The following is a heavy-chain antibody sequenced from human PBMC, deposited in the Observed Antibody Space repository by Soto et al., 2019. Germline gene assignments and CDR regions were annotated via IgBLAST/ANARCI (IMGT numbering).Heavy chain of an antibody. D-gene: IGHD1-1*01. V-gene: IGHV4-59*08. Sequence: ADTLSLTCTVSGGSISSSYWIWIRQPPGKGLEWIGYIYDSGSTYYNSSLKSRVTMSVDTSKNQFSLNLSSVTAEDTAGYYCARQGPSTTGIGWLWVFDYWGQGTPVTVSS. CDR1: GGSISSSY. CDR2: IYDSGST. CDR3: ARQGPSTTGIGWLWVFDY. J-gene: IGHJ4*02.